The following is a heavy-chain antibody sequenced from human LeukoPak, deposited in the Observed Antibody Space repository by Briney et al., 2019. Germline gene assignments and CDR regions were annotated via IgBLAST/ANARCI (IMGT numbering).Heavy chain of an antibody. V-gene: IGHV3-21*01. J-gene: IGHJ4*02. D-gene: IGHD3-10*01. Sequence: GGSLRLSCAASGFTFSSYSMNWVRQAPGKGLEWVSSISSSSSYIYYADSVKGRFTISRDNAKNSLYPQMNSLRAEDTAVYYCARDGIQYYYGSGVRDYWGQGTLVTVSS. CDR3: ARDGIQYYYGSGVRDY. CDR1: GFTFSSYS. CDR2: ISSSSSYI.